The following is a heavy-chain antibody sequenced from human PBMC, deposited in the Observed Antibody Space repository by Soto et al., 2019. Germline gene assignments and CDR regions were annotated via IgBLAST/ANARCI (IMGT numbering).Heavy chain of an antibody. CDR3: ASQETTYYYDSSGYYSY. J-gene: IGHJ4*02. CDR2: IIPIFGTA. V-gene: IGHV1-69*13. Sequence: SVKVSCKASGGTFSSYAISWVRQAPGQGLEWMGGIIPIFGTANYAQKFQGRVTITADESTSTAYMELSSLRSEDTAVYYCASQETTYYYDSSGYYSYWGQGTLVTVSS. CDR1: GGTFSSYA. D-gene: IGHD3-22*01.